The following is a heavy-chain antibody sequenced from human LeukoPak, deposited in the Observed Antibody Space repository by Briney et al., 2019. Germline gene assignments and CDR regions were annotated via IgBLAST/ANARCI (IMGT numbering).Heavy chain of an antibody. CDR3: ARVTPLGYYYYYGMDV. D-gene: IGHD2-15*01. CDR2: MNPNSGNT. CDR1: GYTFTSYD. V-gene: IGHV1-8*01. Sequence: AASVEVSCKASGYTFTSYDINWVRQATGQGLEWMGWMNPNSGNTGYAQKFQGRVTMTRNTSISTAYMELSSLRSEDTAVYYCARVTPLGYYYYYGMDVWGQGTTVTVSS. J-gene: IGHJ6*02.